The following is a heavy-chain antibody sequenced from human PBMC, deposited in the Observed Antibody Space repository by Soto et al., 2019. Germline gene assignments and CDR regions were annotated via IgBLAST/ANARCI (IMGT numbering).Heavy chain of an antibody. CDR2: INPNSGGT. CDR1: GYIFSANY. V-gene: IGHV1-2*02. CDR3: ARERGYYYDSSGYWSYFDY. D-gene: IGHD3-22*01. J-gene: IGHJ4*02. Sequence: APARVSCKPSGYIFSANYLHGVRQAPGQGLEWMGWINPNSGGTNYAQKFQGRVTMTRDTSISTAYMELSRLRSDDPAVYYCARERGYYYDSSGYWSYFDYWGQGTLVTVSS.